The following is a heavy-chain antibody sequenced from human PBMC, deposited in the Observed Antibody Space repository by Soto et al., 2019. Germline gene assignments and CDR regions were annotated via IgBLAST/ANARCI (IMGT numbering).Heavy chain of an antibody. CDR3: PPGRGDYYYGMDV. D-gene: IGHD3-10*01. CDR1: GFTFSSHA. J-gene: IGHJ6*02. Sequence: GGSLRLSCAASGFTFSSHAMSWVRQAPGKGLEWVSAISGSGGSTYYADSVKGRFTISRDNSKNTLYLQMNSLRAEDTAVYDCPPGRGDYYYGMDVWGQGTTVTVSS. V-gene: IGHV3-23*01. CDR2: ISGSGGST.